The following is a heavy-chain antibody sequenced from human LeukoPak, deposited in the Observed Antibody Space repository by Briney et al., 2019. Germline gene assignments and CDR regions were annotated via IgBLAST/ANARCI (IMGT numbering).Heavy chain of an antibody. D-gene: IGHD5-12*01. CDR3: ASVTLSAYDGDY. J-gene: IGHJ4*02. Sequence: ASVKVSCKASGDTFSNYPISWVRQAPGQGLEWMGWINPKSGGTNYAQKFQGRVTMTRDTSISTAYMELSRLRSDDTAVYYCASVTLSAYDGDYRGQGTLVTVSS. CDR1: GDTFSNYP. CDR2: INPKSGGT. V-gene: IGHV1-2*02.